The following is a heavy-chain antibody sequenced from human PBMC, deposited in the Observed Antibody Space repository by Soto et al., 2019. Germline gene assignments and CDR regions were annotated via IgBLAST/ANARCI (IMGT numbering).Heavy chain of an antibody. J-gene: IGHJ4*02. Sequence: GGSLRLSCVASGITFSDYYMSWIRQAPGKGLEWVSYISRSGRTVYYADSVKGRFTMSRDNANNSLYLQMNSLRAEDTATYYCVRDGLDYYDTERLYFDKWGQGTLVTVSS. D-gene: IGHD3-22*01. CDR3: VRDGLDYYDTERLYFDK. CDR2: ISRSGRTV. V-gene: IGHV3-11*01. CDR1: GITFSDYY.